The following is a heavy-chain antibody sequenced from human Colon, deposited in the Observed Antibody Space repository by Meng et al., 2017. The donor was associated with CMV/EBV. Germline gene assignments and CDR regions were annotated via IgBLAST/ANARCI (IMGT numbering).Heavy chain of an antibody. CDR2: INPFGTPT. D-gene: IGHD1-14*01. CDR3: ARDPDVGGGSDY. J-gene: IGHJ4*02. Sequence: ASVKVSCKASGYTFTGYYIHWVRQAPGQGLEWMGKINPFGTPTTYAPKFQGRITMTRDTSTSTFYMEVSSLRSDDTAVYYCARDPDVGGGSDYWGQGTLVTVSS. CDR1: GYTFTGYY. V-gene: IGHV1-46*01.